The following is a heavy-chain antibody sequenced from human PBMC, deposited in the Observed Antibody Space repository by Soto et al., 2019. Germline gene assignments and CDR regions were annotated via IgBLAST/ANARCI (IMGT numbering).Heavy chain of an antibody. CDR1: GFTFDDYA. V-gene: IGHV3-9*01. D-gene: IGHD3-9*01. CDR3: AEDGVSLGYFYYMDV. CDR2: ISLNGRSK. Sequence: EVQLVESGGALAQPGRSLRLSCAASGFTFDDYAMHWVRQAPGKGLEWVSVISLNGRSKAYAASVEGRFTISRDSPSNSLYLQMDRLRSEDTPLYYCAEDGVSLGYFYYMDVWGKGPTVTVSS. J-gene: IGHJ6*03.